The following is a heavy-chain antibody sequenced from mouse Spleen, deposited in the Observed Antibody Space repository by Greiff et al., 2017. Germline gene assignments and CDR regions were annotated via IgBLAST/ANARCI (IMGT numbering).Heavy chain of an antibody. J-gene: IGHJ2*01. V-gene: IGHV5-6*01. CDR1: GFTFSSYG. Sequence: EVKLMESGGDLVKPGGSLKLSCAASGFTFSSYGMSWVRQTPDKRLEWVATISSGGSYTYYPDSVKGRFTISRDNAKNTLYLQMSSLKSEDTAMYYCARQGTTVVATDYWGQGTTLTVSS. D-gene: IGHD1-1*01. CDR2: ISSGGSYT. CDR3: ARQGTTVVATDY.